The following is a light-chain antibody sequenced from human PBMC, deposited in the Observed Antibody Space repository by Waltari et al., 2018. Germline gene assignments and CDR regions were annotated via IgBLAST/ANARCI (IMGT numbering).Light chain of an antibody. V-gene: IGKV2-30*01. CDR3: MQSTHWPPT. J-gene: IGKJ5*01. CDR1: QSLVYSDGNTN. Sequence: DVVMTQSPLSLPVTLGQPASISCRSSQSLVYSDGNTNLTWFQQRPGHPPRRLIYKVSNRDSGVPERFSGSGSGADFELNLGRVEAEDVGVYYCMQSTHWPPTFGQGTRLEI. CDR2: KVS.